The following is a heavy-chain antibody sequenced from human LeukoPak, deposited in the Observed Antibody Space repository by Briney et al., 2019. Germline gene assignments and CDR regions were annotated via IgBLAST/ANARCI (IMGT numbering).Heavy chain of an antibody. V-gene: IGHV3-11*01. D-gene: IGHD2-8*01. CDR3: ARANRGVGYFDY. CDR1: LFSFSDYD. J-gene: IGHJ4*02. CDR2: ISGSGNIV. Sequence: GGSLRLSCAASLFSFSDYDMTWIRQAPGKGLDWLSYISGSGNIVYYANSVKGRFTISRDNAKNSLYLQMNNLRAEDTAVYFCARANRGVGYFDYWGQGTLVTVSS.